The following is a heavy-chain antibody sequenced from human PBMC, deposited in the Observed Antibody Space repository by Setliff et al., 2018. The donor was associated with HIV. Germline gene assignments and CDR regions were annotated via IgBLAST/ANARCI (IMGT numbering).Heavy chain of an antibody. CDR2: INHSGST. J-gene: IGHJ4*02. CDR1: GGSFSGYY. CDR3: ARTYSSNWYIDY. V-gene: IGHV4-34*01. Sequence: PSETLSLTCAVYGGSFSGYYWSWIRQPPGKGLEWIGEINHSGSTNYNPSLKSRVTISVDMSKNQFSLKLSSVTAADTAIYYCARTYSSNWYIDYWGQGTLVTV. D-gene: IGHD6-13*01.